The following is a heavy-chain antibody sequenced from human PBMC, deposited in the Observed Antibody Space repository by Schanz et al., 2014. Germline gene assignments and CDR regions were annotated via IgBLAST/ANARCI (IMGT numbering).Heavy chain of an antibody. CDR1: GFTFSSYA. Sequence: EVQLVESGGGLIQPGGSLRLSCAASGFTFSSYAMSWVRQAPGKGLEWVSAISGGGGTTYYADSVKGRFTISRDNAKNTLYLQMNSLRAEDTAVYYCAKAADWPVTRFDPWGQGTLVTVSS. V-gene: IGHV3-23*04. CDR3: AKAADWPVTRFDP. CDR2: ISGGGGTT. D-gene: IGHD3-9*01. J-gene: IGHJ5*02.